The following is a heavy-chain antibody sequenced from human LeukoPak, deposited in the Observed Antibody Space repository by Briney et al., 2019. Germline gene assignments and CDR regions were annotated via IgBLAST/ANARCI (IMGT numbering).Heavy chain of an antibody. J-gene: IGHJ5*02. CDR2: ISSSSSTI. Sequence: GGSLRLSCAASGFTFSSYSMNWVRQAPGKGLEWVSYISSSSSTIYYADSVKGRFTISRDNAKNSLYLQMNSLRAEDTAVYYCARVSIRSRGWFDPWGQGTLVTVSS. CDR1: GFTFSSYS. V-gene: IGHV3-48*01. CDR3: ARVSIRSRGWFDP. D-gene: IGHD3-3*01.